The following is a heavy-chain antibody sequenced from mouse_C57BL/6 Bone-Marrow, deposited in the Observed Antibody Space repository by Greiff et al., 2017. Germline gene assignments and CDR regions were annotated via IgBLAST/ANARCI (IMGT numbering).Heavy chain of an antibody. Sequence: EVQRVESGGGLVQPKGSLKLSCAASGFSFNTYAMNWVRQAPGKGLEWVARIRSKSNNYATYYADSVKDRFTISRDDSESMLYLQMNNLKTEDTAMYYCVRPITGTFAYWGQGTLVTVSA. CDR3: VRPITGTFAY. CDR2: IRSKSNNYAT. D-gene: IGHD4-1*01. CDR1: GFSFNTYA. V-gene: IGHV10-1*01. J-gene: IGHJ3*01.